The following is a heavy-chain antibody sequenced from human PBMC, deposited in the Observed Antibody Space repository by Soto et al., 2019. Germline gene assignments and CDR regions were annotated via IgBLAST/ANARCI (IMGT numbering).Heavy chain of an antibody. Sequence: EVPLLESGGGLVQPGGSLRLSCAASGFTFSSYAMSWVRQAPGKGLEWVSAISGSGGSTYYADSVKGRFTISRDNSKNTLYLQMNSLRAEDTAVYYCAKDPSRSDAFDIWGQGTMVTVSS. CDR1: GFTFSSYA. CDR2: ISGSGGST. J-gene: IGHJ3*02. V-gene: IGHV3-23*01. CDR3: AKDPSRSDAFDI.